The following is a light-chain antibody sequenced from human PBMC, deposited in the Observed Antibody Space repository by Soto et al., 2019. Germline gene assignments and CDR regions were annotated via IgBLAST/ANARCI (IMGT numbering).Light chain of an antibody. Sequence: QSALTQPPSASGSPGQSVTICCTGTSSDVGGYNYVSWYQQHPGKAPKVMIYEVSKRPSGVPDRFSGSKSGNTASLTVSGLQAEDEADYYCSSYAGTNILYVFGTGTKLTVL. V-gene: IGLV2-8*01. J-gene: IGLJ1*01. CDR2: EVS. CDR3: SSYAGTNILYV. CDR1: SSDVGGYNY.